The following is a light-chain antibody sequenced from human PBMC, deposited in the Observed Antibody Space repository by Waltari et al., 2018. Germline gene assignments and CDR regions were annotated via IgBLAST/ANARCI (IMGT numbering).Light chain of an antibody. CDR2: ATS. CDR1: QDIGHY. V-gene: IGKV3-20*01. CDR3: QHHVRLPAT. Sequence: IVLTQSPGTLSLSPGGRATLSCRASQDIGHYLAWYQQKPGQAPRLLIYATSTRAAGIPDRFSGSGSGADFSLTITRLEPEYFAVYYCQHHVRLPATFGQGTKV. J-gene: IGKJ1*01.